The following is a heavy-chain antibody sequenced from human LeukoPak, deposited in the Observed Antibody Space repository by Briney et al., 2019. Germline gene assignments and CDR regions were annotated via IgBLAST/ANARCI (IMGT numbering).Heavy chain of an antibody. CDR1: GGTFSSYA. Sequence: ASVKVSCKASGGTFSSYAISWVRQAPGQGLEWMGGIIPIFGTANYAQKFQGRVTITADESTSTAYMELSSLRSEDTAVYYRATVGFGELSGYFDYWGQGTLVTVSS. V-gene: IGHV1-69*13. D-gene: IGHD3-10*01. CDR3: ATVGFGELSGYFDY. CDR2: IIPIFGTA. J-gene: IGHJ4*02.